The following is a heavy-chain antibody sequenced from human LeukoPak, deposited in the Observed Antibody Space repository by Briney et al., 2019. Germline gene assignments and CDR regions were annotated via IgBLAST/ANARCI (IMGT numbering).Heavy chain of an antibody. CDR2: IGTAGDT. V-gene: IGHV3-13*01. CDR3: ARSIAVASPHDYYYYYGMDV. D-gene: IGHD6-19*01. CDR1: GFTFSSYD. J-gene: IGHJ6*02. Sequence: GGSLRLSCAASGFTFSSYDMHWVRQATGKGLEWVSAIGTAGDTYYPGSVKGRFPISRENAKNSLYLQMNSLRAGDTAVYYCARSIAVASPHDYYYYYGMDVWGQGTTVTVSS.